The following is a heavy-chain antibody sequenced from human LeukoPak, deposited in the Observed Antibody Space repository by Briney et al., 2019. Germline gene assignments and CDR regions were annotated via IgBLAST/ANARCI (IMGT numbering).Heavy chain of an antibody. D-gene: IGHD1-26*01. J-gene: IGHJ4*02. CDR1: GGSFSGYY. CDR3: ARDSGSYHVGGYFDY. Sequence: SETLSLTCAVYGGSFSGYYWSWIRQPPGKGLEWIGEINHSGSTNYNPSLKSRVTISVDTSKNQFSLKLSSVTAADTAVYYCARDSGSYHVGGYFDYWGQGTLVTVSS. V-gene: IGHV4-34*01. CDR2: INHSGST.